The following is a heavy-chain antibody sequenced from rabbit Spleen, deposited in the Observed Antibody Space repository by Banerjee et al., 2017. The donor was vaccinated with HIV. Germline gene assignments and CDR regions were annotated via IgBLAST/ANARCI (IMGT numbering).Heavy chain of an antibody. V-gene: IGHV1S45*01. CDR3: ARDSGTSFSSYGMDL. D-gene: IGHD8-1*01. Sequence: QQQLEESGGGLVKPEGSLKLSCTASGFSFSSNYYMCWVRQAPGKGLEWIACIEVGSSDFTYFATWAKGRFTISKTSSTTVTLQVTRLTAADTATYFCARDSGTSFSSYGMDLWGPGTLVTVS. CDR2: IEVGSSDFT. CDR1: GFSFSSNYY. J-gene: IGHJ6*01.